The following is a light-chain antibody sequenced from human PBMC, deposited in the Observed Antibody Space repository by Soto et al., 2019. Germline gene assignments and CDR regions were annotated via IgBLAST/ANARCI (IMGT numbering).Light chain of an antibody. Sequence: DIQMTQSPSSLSASVGDRVTITCQASQDISNYLNWYQQKPGKAPKLLIYDASNLETGVPSRFSGSGSGTEFTLTISSLQPEDFASYYCQKLDSYPLTFGQGTRLEIK. V-gene: IGKV1-33*01. CDR3: QKLDSYPLT. J-gene: IGKJ5*01. CDR2: DAS. CDR1: QDISNY.